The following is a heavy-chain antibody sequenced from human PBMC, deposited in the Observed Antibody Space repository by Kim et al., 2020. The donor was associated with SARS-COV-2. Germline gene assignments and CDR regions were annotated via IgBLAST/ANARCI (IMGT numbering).Heavy chain of an antibody. CDR3: ATGGGQQLDY. Sequence: TIYYADSLKGRFTISRDNAKYSLYLQMNSLRDEDAAVYYCATGGGQQLDYWGQGTLVTVSS. V-gene: IGHV3-48*02. J-gene: IGHJ4*02. CDR2: TI. D-gene: IGHD6-13*01.